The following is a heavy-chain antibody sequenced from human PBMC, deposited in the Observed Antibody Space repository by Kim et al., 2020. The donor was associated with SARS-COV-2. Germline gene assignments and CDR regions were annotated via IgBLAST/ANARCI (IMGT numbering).Heavy chain of an antibody. D-gene: IGHD3-10*01. Sequence: GGSLRLSCAASGFTFSSYAMSWVRQAPGKGLEWVSAISGSGGSTYYADSVKGRFTISRDNYKNTLYLQMNSLRAEDTAVYYCAKVNKGSGSYYNGRTLGYWGQGTLVTVSS. CDR3: AKVNKGSGSYYNGRTLGY. V-gene: IGHV3-23*01. CDR2: ISGSGGST. CDR1: GFTFSSYA. J-gene: IGHJ4*02.